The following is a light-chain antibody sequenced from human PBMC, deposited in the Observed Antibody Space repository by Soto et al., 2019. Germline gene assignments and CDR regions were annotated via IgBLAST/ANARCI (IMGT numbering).Light chain of an antibody. V-gene: IGKV3-15*01. CDR1: QSVSTN. CDR3: QQYNNWPPWT. CDR2: GAS. J-gene: IGKJ1*01. Sequence: RVMTQTPATRSLSPGERATLSCRASQSVSTNVAWYQQKPGQAPRLLIYGASTRATDIPARFSGIWSGTDFTITISSLQSEDFAVYYCQQYNNWPPWTVGQRTKMEVK.